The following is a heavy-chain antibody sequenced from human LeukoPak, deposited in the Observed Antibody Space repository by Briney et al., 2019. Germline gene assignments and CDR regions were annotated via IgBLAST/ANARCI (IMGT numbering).Heavy chain of an antibody. J-gene: IGHJ5*02. D-gene: IGHD1-7*01. Sequence: ASVKVSCKASVYTFTSYYMHWVRQAPGQGLEWMGIINPSGGSTSYAQKFQGRVTMTRDTSTSTVYMELSSLRSEDTAVYYCARADWNYWFDPWGQGTLVTVSS. CDR1: VYTFTSYY. CDR3: ARADWNYWFDP. CDR2: INPSGGST. V-gene: IGHV1-46*01.